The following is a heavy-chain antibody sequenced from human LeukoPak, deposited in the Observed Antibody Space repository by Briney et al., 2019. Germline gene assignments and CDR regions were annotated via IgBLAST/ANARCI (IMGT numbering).Heavy chain of an antibody. CDR3: ATVEWFRDFHIDY. D-gene: IGHD3-10*01. J-gene: IGHJ4*02. V-gene: IGHV3-15*01. Sequence: GGSLRLSCAASGFTFSDAWVSWVRQAPGKGLEWVARIKSKTDDETTDYAAPVKGRFTISRDDSKNTLHLHMNRLKTEDTAVYYCATVEWFRDFHIDYWGQGTLVTVSS. CDR2: IKSKTDDETT. CDR1: GFTFSDAW.